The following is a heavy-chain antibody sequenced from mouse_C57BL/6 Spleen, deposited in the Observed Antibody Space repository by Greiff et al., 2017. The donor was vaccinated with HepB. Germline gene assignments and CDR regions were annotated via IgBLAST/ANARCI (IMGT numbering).Heavy chain of an antibody. D-gene: IGHD3-2*02. CDR1: GFNIKDDY. CDR3: TRYSGFDY. CDR2: IDPENGDT. V-gene: IGHV14-4*01. J-gene: IGHJ2*01. Sequence: VQLQQSGAELVRPGASVKLSCTASGFNIKDDYMHWVKQRPEQGLEWIGWIDPENGDTEYASKFQGKATITADTSSNTAYLQLSSLTSEDTAVYYCTRYSGFDYWGQGTTLTVSS.